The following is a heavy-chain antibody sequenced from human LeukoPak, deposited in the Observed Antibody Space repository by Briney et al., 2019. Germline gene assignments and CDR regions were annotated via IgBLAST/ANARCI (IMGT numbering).Heavy chain of an antibody. D-gene: IGHD3-22*01. J-gene: IGHJ6*03. Sequence: ASVKVSCKASGYTFTSYYMHWVRQTPGQGLEWMGIINPSGGSTSYAQKFQGRVTMTRDTSTSTVYMELSSLRSEDTAVYYCARDRYDYDCSGYSTHYMDVWGKRTTVTVSS. V-gene: IGHV1-46*01. CDR3: ARDRYDYDCSGYSTHYMDV. CDR1: GYTFTSYY. CDR2: INPSGGST.